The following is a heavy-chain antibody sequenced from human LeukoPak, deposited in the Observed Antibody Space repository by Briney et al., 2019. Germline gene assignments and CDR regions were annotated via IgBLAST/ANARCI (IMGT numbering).Heavy chain of an antibody. CDR3: ARVRPYYDFWSGLGEGGKFDY. CDR2: INTNTGNP. V-gene: IGHV7-4-1*02. J-gene: IGHJ4*02. Sequence: ASVKVSCKASGYSFTNYYIHWVRQAPGQGLEWMGWINTNTGNPTYAQGFTGRFVFSLDTSVSTAYLQISSLKAEDTAVYYCARVRPYYDFWSGLGEGGKFDYWGQGTLVTVSS. CDR1: GYSFTNYY. D-gene: IGHD3-3*01.